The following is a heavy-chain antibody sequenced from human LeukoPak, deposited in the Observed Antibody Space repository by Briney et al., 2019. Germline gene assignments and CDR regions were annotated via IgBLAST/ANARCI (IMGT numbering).Heavy chain of an antibody. CDR1: GVSISSGGYY. V-gene: IGHV4-30-2*01. CDR3: ARSSSGWALFDY. CDR2: IYHSGST. D-gene: IGHD3-16*01. Sequence: PSGTLSLTCTVSGVSISSGGYYWNWLRQPQGKGLEWIGYIYHSGSTYYNPSLKSRVTISVDRSKNQFSLKLSSVTAADTAVYYCARSSSGWALFDYWGQGTLVTVSS. J-gene: IGHJ4*02.